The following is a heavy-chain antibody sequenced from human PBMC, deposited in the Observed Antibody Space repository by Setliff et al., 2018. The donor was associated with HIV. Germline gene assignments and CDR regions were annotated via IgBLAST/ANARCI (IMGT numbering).Heavy chain of an antibody. D-gene: IGHD3-9*01. CDR3: ARRQSYYDILNGRAFDALDI. V-gene: IGHV4-34*12. CDR1: GGSFSGYY. J-gene: IGHJ3*02. Sequence: SETLSLTCAVYGGSFSGYYWTWIRQPPGKGLEWIGQIFHSGSTSYNPSLKSRVTMSVDKSKNQFSLKLSSVTAADTAVYFCARRQSYYDILNGRAFDALDIWGQGTKVTVSS. CDR2: IFHSGST.